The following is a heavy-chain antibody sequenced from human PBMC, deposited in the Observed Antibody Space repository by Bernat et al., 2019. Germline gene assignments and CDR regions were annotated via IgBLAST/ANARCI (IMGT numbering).Heavy chain of an antibody. CDR1: GFTFSNYG. V-gene: IGHV3-33*01. D-gene: IGHD2-2*01. CDR2: IWYDGSKQ. Sequence: QVQLVESGGGVVQPGRSLRLSCVASGFTFSNYGMHWVRQAPGKGLEWVAVIWYDGSKQYYADSVKGRFTISRDDSKNTLYLQMNSLRVEDTAVYYCVRDYCSTTSCYDYWGQGTLVTVSS. CDR3: VRDYCSTTSCYDY. J-gene: IGHJ4*02.